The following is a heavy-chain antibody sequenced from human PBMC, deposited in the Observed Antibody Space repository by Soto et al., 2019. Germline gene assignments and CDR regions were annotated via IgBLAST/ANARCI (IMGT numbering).Heavy chain of an antibody. V-gene: IGHV1-18*01. CDR2: INPYNGNT. CDR1: GYTFISYG. CDR3: ARDRYSSPTY. J-gene: IGHJ4*02. D-gene: IGHD6-19*01. Sequence: QVQLVQSGAEVKKPGASVKVSCKASGYTFISYGVSWVRQAPGQGLEWMGWINPYNGNTNYAQKLQGRVTMTTDTYTRTVYLELRSLRSDDTAVYYCARDRYSSPTYWGQGTLVTVSS.